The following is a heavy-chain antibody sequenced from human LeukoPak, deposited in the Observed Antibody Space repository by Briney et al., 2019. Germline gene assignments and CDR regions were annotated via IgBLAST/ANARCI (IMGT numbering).Heavy chain of an antibody. J-gene: IGHJ3*02. V-gene: IGHV3-74*01. CDR1: GFTFSTYW. D-gene: IGHD4-17*01. CDR3: TFSSYGDHVGVDAFDM. Sequence: GGSLRLSCAASGFTFSTYWMHWVRQAPGKGLVWVSRINAYGSSTNYADSVKGRFTTSRDNAKTTVYLQMNSLSAEDTAMYYCTFSSYGDHVGVDAFDMWGQGTMVTVSS. CDR2: INAYGSST.